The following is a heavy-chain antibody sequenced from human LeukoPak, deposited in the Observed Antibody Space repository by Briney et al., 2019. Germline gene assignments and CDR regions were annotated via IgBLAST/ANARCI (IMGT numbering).Heavy chain of an antibody. D-gene: IGHD2/OR15-2a*01. V-gene: IGHV4-30-2*01. Sequence: SQTLSLTCTVSGGSISSGGYYWSWIRQPPGKGLEWIGYIYHSGSTYYNPSLKSRVTISVDRSKNQFSLKLSSVTAADTAVYYCARGGAEKEYYSPNNWFDPWGQGTLVTVSS. CDR3: ARGGAEKEYYSPNNWFDP. CDR2: IYHSGST. J-gene: IGHJ5*02. CDR1: GGSISSGGYY.